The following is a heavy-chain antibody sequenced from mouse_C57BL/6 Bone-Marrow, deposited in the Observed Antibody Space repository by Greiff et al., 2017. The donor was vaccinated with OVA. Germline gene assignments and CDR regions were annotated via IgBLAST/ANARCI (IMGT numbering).Heavy chain of an antibody. CDR2: ISSGGSYT. D-gene: IGHD1-1*01. V-gene: IGHV5-6*01. Sequence: EVKLVESGGDLVKPGGSLKLSCAASGFTFSSYGMSWVRQTPDKRLEWVATISSGGSYTYYPESVTGRFTISRDNAKNTLYLQMSSLKSEDTAMYYCARHYYYGSSSDYWGQGTTLTVSS. CDR3: ARHYYYGSSSDY. J-gene: IGHJ2*01. CDR1: GFTFSSYG.